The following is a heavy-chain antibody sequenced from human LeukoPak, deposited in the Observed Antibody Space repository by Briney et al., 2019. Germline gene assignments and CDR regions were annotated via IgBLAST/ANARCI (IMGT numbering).Heavy chain of an antibody. CDR3: ARDPYSGTYGDTYYYYMDV. CDR1: GFTFSSYW. Sequence: GGSLRLSCAASGFTFSSYWMSWVRQAPGKGLEWVANIKQDGSEKYYVDSVKGRFTISRDNARNSLYLQMNSLRAEDTAVYYCARDPYSGTYGDTYYYYMDVWGKGTTVTISS. CDR2: IKQDGSEK. J-gene: IGHJ6*03. V-gene: IGHV3-7*01. D-gene: IGHD1-26*01.